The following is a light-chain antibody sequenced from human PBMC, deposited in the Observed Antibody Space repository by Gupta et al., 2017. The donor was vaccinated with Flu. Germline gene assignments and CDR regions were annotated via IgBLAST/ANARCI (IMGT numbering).Light chain of an antibody. J-gene: IGLJ2*01. CDR1: SIDVGGYNY. CDR3: CSYGGSKF. Sequence: GHAVTISCTGTSIDVGGYNYVSWYQQHPGKAPKLIIYEVNKRPSGVPDRFSGSKSGNTASLTVSGLLAEDEADYYCCSYGGSKFFGGGTKLTVL. CDR2: EVN. V-gene: IGLV2-8*01.